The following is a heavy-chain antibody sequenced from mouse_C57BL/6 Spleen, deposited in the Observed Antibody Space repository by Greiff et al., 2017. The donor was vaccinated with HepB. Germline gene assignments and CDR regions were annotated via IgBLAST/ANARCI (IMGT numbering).Heavy chain of an antibody. V-gene: IGHV1-64*01. D-gene: IGHD2-4*01. CDR3: ARSGVPDYDYAMDY. CDR2: IHPNSGST. J-gene: IGHJ4*01. Sequence: VQLQQPGAELVKPGASVKLSCKASGYTFTSYWMHWVKQRPGQGLEWIGMIHPNSGSTNYNEKFKSKATLTVDKSSSTAYMQLSSLTSEDSAVYYCARSGVPDYDYAMDYWGQGTSVTVSS. CDR1: GYTFTSYW.